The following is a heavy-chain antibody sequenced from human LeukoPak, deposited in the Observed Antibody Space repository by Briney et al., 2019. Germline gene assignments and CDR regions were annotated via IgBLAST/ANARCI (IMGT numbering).Heavy chain of an antibody. D-gene: IGHD3-22*01. V-gene: IGHV5-51*01. J-gene: IGHJ5*02. Sequence: GESLKISCKGSQYTFTNFWIGWVRQMPGRGLEWMGIIYPDDSDTRYSPTLQGQVTISVDKSLNTAYLQWSSLQASDTAMYYCARNYDSSGYHLNWFDPWGQGTLVTVSS. CDR3: ARNYDSSGYHLNWFDP. CDR2: IYPDDSDT. CDR1: QYTFTNFW.